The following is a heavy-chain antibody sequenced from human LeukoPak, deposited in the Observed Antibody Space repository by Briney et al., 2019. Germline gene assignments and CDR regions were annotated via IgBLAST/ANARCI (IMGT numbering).Heavy chain of an antibody. Sequence: ASVKVSCKASGGTFSSYAISWVRQAPGQGLEWMGIINPSGGSTSYAQKFQGRVTMTRDTSTSTVYMELSSLRSEDTAVYYCARGDYYGSGSSIYWGQGTLVTVSS. V-gene: IGHV1-46*01. CDR1: GGTFSSYA. J-gene: IGHJ4*02. D-gene: IGHD3-10*01. CDR3: ARGDYYGSGSSIY. CDR2: INPSGGST.